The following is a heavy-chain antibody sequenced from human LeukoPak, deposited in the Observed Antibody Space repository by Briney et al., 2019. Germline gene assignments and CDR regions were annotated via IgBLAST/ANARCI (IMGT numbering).Heavy chain of an antibody. CDR2: IKKDGSEK. Sequence: GGSLRLPCAASGFTFSRYWMSWVRQAPGKGLEWVANIKKDGSEKYYVDSVKSRFTISRDNAKNSLYLQMNSLRAEDTAVYYCAELGITMIGGVWGKGATVTISS. D-gene: IGHD3-10*02. CDR1: GFTFSRYW. J-gene: IGHJ6*04. V-gene: IGHV3-7*01. CDR3: AELGITMIGGV.